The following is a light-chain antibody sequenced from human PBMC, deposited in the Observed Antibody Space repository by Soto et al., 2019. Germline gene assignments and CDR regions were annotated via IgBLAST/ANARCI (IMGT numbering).Light chain of an antibody. V-gene: IGLV1-44*01. CDR3: SARDDQPNGRV. Sequence: QSVLTQPPSASGTPGQRVTISCSGSNSNIGSNTVNWYQQLPGTAPKLLIYYDNLRPSGVPDRISGSKSGTSASLAISGPQSEDEADYYRSARDDQPNGRVLGTGTKLTVL. J-gene: IGLJ1*01. CDR2: YDN. CDR1: NSNIGSNT.